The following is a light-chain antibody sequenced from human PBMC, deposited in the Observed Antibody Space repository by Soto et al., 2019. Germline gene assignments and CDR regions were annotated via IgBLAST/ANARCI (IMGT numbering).Light chain of an antibody. Sequence: DIQMTQSPSSVSASVGDRVTITCRASQGINNWLAWYQQKPGKALKLLIYTTSSLQSGVPSRFSGSGSGTDFTLTISSLQPEDSATYYCQQANSFPLTFGGGTKVEIK. CDR1: QGINNW. J-gene: IGKJ4*01. CDR3: QQANSFPLT. CDR2: TTS. V-gene: IGKV1D-12*01.